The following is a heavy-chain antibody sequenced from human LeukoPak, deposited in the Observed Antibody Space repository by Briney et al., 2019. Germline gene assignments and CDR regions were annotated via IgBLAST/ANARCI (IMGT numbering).Heavy chain of an antibody. Sequence: GGSLRLSCAASGFTFSSYEMNWVRQAPGKGLEWVSYISSSGSTIYYADSVKGRFTISRDSAKNSLYLQMNSLRAEDTAVYYCARLGYSGYDNWFDPWGQGTLVTVSS. CDR3: ARLGYSGYDNWFDP. D-gene: IGHD5-12*01. CDR2: ISSSGSTI. V-gene: IGHV3-48*03. CDR1: GFTFSSYE. J-gene: IGHJ5*02.